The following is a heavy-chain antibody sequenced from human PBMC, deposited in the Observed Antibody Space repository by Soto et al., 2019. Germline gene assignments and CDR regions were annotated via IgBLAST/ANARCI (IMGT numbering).Heavy chain of an antibody. Sequence: QVQLQQWGAGLLKPSETLSLTCAVYGGSFSAYYWSWIRQPPGKGLEWIGEINHSGSTNYNPSLKSPVTIAIHTPKNQFSLKLSSVTAADTAVYYCARSVAGTDYWGQGTLDTVSS. V-gene: IGHV4-34*01. D-gene: IGHD6-19*01. CDR3: ARSVAGTDY. CDR2: INHSGST. J-gene: IGHJ4*02. CDR1: GGSFSAYY.